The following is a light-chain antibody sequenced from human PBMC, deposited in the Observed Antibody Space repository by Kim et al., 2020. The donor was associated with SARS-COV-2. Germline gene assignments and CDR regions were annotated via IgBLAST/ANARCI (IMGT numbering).Light chain of an antibody. CDR1: SLRSYY. CDR3: NSRDSSGNHHWV. J-gene: IGLJ3*02. CDR2: GKN. Sequence: SSELTQDPAVSVALGQTVRITCQGDSLRSYYASWYQQKPGQAPVLVIYGKNNRPSGIPDRFSGSSSGNTASLTITGVQAEDEADYYCNSRDSSGNHHWVF. V-gene: IGLV3-19*01.